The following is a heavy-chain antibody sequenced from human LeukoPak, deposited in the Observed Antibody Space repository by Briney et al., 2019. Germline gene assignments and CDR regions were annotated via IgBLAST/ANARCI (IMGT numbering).Heavy chain of an antibody. CDR3: ATGPYDILTGYYGYFDY. D-gene: IGHD3-9*01. CDR1: GFTFDDYG. J-gene: IGHJ4*02. CDR2: INWNGGST. V-gene: IGHV3-20*04. Sequence: GGSLRLSCAASGFTFDDYGMSWVRHAPGKGLEWVSGINWNGGSTVYADSVKGRFTISRDNAKNSLYLQMNSLRVEDTALYYCATGPYDILTGYYGYFDYWGQGTLVTVSS.